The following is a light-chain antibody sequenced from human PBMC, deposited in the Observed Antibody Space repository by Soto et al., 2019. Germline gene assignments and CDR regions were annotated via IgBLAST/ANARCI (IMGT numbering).Light chain of an antibody. Sequence: EIVMKLSPATLSVSKGERATLSCRASQSISSKLAWYQQKPGQAPRLLIYGASTRATGIPVRFSGSGSGTEFTLTITSLQSEDFAVYYCQEYNTWHPIPFAGGTKVAI. J-gene: IGKJ4*01. CDR2: GAS. V-gene: IGKV3-15*01. CDR1: QSISSK. CDR3: QEYNTWHPIP.